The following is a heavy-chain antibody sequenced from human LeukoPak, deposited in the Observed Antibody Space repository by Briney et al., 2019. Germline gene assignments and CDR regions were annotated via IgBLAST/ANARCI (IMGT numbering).Heavy chain of an antibody. D-gene: IGHD6-19*01. V-gene: IGHV1-2*02. CDR2: INPNSGGT. J-gene: IGHJ4*02. CDR1: GYTFIGYY. CDR3: ARDPPLIAVAGTGTDY. Sequence: ASVKVSCKASGYTFIGYYMHWVRQAPGQGLEWMGWINPNSGGTNYAQKFQGRVTMTRDTSISTAYMELSRLRSDDTAVYYCARDPPLIAVAGTGTDYWGQGTLVTVSS.